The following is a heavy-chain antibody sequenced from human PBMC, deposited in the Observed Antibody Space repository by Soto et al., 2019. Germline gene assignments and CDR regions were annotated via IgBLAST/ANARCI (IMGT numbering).Heavy chain of an antibody. J-gene: IGHJ1*01. D-gene: IGHD6-19*01. Sequence: QVQLQESGPGLVKPSQTLSLTCTVSGGSVSGGVYYWNWIRQHPEKGLEWIGYIYYSGSTYYNPSLGSRVTLSADTPKNQFSLKLSSVTVADTAVHYCARSSVAGAGYFQHWGQGTQVIVSS. CDR2: IYYSGST. V-gene: IGHV4-31*03. CDR1: GGSVSGGVYY. CDR3: ARSSVAGAGYFQH.